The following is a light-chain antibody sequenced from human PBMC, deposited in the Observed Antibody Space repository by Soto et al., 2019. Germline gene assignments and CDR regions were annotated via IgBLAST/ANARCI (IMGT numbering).Light chain of an antibody. J-gene: IGKJ1*01. CDR1: QTISSW. Sequence: DIQMTQSASSLSASVVDGVTITCGASQTISSWLAWYQQKPGKAPKLLIYKASTLKSGVPSRFSGSGSGTEFTLTISSLQPDDFATYYCQHYNSYSEAFGQGTKVDIK. V-gene: IGKV1-5*03. CDR2: KAS. CDR3: QHYNSYSEA.